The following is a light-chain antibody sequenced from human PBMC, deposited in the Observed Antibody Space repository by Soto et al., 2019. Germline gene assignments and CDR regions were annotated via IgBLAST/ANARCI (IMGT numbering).Light chain of an antibody. CDR2: GSA. Sequence: EIVMTQSPATLSVSPGERVTLSCRASQSVVNSLAWYQQKPGQAPRLLLYGSATRATSIPARFSGSGSGTDFTITISSLQSEDFADYFCQQYHTWPSFGRGTRVEIK. CDR1: QSVVNS. CDR3: QQYHTWPS. J-gene: IGKJ4*02. V-gene: IGKV3-15*01.